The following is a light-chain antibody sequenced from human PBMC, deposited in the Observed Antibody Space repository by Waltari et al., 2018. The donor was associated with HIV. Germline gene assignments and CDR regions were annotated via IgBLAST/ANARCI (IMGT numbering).Light chain of an antibody. V-gene: IGLV2-14*03. J-gene: IGLJ1*01. CDR1: PRAIALSHY. CDR3: ASYTVNSTGV. Sequence: QSALSQPASVSASPGQSVATPCPGSPRAIALSHYVSWYQQHPDRAPTLILFDVNNRPSGISDRFSGSKSGTTASLTISTVRTDDEADYYCASYTVNSTGVFGTGTKLSVL. CDR2: DVN.